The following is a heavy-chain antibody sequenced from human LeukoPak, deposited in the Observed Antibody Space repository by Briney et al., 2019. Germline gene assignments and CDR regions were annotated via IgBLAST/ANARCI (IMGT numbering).Heavy chain of an antibody. Sequence: GGSLRLSCAASGFTFSNYAMHWVRQAPGKGLEWVTVISSDGSNEYYADSVKGRFSISRDNSKNTLYLQMNSLRSEDTAVYYCARGYGEVGAFDIWGQGTMVTVSS. V-gene: IGHV3-30*04. CDR1: GFTFSNYA. D-gene: IGHD4-17*01. CDR2: ISSDGSNE. CDR3: ARGYGEVGAFDI. J-gene: IGHJ3*02.